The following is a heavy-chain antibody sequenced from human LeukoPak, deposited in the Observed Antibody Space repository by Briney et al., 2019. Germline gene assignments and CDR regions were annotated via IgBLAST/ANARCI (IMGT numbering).Heavy chain of an antibody. V-gene: IGHV3-23*01. CDR1: GFTFSSYA. D-gene: IGHD3-10*01. CDR3: ATGPYGSGSPHAFDI. J-gene: IGHJ3*02. CDR2: ISGSGGST. Sequence: PGGSLRLSCAASGFTFSSYAMSWVRQAPGKGLEWVSAISGSGGSTYYADSVKGRLTISRDNSKNTLYLQMNSLRAEDTAVYYCATGPYGSGSPHAFDIWGQGTMVTVSS.